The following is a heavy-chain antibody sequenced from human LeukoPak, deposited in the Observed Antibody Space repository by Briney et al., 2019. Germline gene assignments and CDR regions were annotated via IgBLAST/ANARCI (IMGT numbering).Heavy chain of an antibody. Sequence: GGSLRLSCAASGFTFSDYYMSWIRQAPGKGLEWVSYISSSGSTIYYADSVKGRFTISRDNAKNSLYLQMNSLRAEDTAVYYCARDPQPLYYYYMDVWGKGTTVTVSS. CDR1: GFTFSDYY. V-gene: IGHV3-11*04. J-gene: IGHJ6*03. CDR3: ARDPQPLYYYYMDV. CDR2: ISSSGSTI. D-gene: IGHD5-18*01.